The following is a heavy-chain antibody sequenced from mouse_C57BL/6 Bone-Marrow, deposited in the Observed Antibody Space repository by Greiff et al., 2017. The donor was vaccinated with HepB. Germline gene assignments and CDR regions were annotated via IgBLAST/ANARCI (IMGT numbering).Heavy chain of an antibody. D-gene: IGHD3-2*02. Sequence: QVHVKQPGAELVKPGASVKLSCKASGYTFTSYWMQWVKQRPGQGLEWIGEIDPSDSYTNYNQKFKGKATLTVDTSSSTAYMQLSSLTSEDSAVYYCAQTAQATAWFAYWGQGTLVTVSA. V-gene: IGHV1-50*01. J-gene: IGHJ3*01. CDR3: AQTAQATAWFAY. CDR1: GYTFTSYW. CDR2: IDPSDSYT.